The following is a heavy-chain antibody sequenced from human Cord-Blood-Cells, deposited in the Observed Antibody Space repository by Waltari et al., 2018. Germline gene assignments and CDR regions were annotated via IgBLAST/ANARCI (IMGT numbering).Heavy chain of an antibody. D-gene: IGHD6-6*01. CDR1: GITVSSNY. V-gene: IGHV3-53*02. CDR2: IYSGGST. CDR3: ARVNGKLGSSFYDAFDI. J-gene: IGHJ3*02. Sequence: EVQLVETGGGLIQPGGSLRLSRAAYGITVSSNYMSWVRQAPGKGLEWVSVIYSGGSTYYADSVKGRFTISRDNSKNTLYLQMNSLRAEDTAVYYCARVNGKLGSSFYDAFDIWGQGTMVTVSS.